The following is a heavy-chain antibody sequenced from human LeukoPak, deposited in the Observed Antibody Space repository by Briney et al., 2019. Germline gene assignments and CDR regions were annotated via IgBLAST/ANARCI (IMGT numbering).Heavy chain of an antibody. CDR3: ARDRWPMIPLVGHDAFDI. CDR1: GFTFSSYG. V-gene: IGHV3-30*02. Sequence: GGSLRLSCAASGFTFSSYGMHWVRQAPGKGLEWVAFIRYDGSNKYYADSVKGRFTIYRDNSKNTLYLQMNSLRADDTAVYYCARDRWPMIPLVGHDAFDIWGQGTMVTVSS. CDR2: IRYDGSNK. J-gene: IGHJ3*02. D-gene: IGHD3-22*01.